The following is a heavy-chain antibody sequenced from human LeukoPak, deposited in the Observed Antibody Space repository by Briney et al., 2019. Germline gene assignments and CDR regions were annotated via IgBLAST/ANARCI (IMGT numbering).Heavy chain of an antibody. Sequence: PGGSLRLSCAASGFTFSSYAMSWVRQAPGKGLEWVSDISGSGGSTYYADSVKGRFTISRDNSKNTLYLQMNSLRAEDTAVYYCARLDSASSRGDAFHIWGQGTMVTVSS. CDR1: GFTFSSYA. D-gene: IGHD1-26*01. J-gene: IGHJ3*02. V-gene: IGHV3-23*01. CDR3: ARLDSASSRGDAFHI. CDR2: ISGSGGST.